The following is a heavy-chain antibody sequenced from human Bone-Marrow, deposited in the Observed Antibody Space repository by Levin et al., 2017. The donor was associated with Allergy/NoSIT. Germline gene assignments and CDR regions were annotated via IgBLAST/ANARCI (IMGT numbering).Heavy chain of an antibody. Sequence: TSETLSLTCAVYGGSFSGYYWSWIRQPPGKGLEWIGEINHSGSTNYNPSLKSRVTISVDTSKNQFSLKLSSVTAADTAVYYCAREIIMITFGRAYWFDPWGQGTLVTVSS. V-gene: IGHV4-34*01. D-gene: IGHD3-16*01. CDR1: GGSFSGYY. CDR3: AREIIMITFGRAYWFDP. CDR2: INHSGST. J-gene: IGHJ5*02.